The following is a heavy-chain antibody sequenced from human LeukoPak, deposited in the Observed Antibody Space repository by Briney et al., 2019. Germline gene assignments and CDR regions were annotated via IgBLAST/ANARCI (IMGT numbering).Heavy chain of an antibody. CDR2: NSGDGGST. D-gene: IGHD6-19*01. Sequence: GGSLRHSCAASGFTFDDYAMHWVRHAPGKGLEWVSLNSGDGGSTYYADSVKGRFTIYRDNSKNSLYLQMNSLRTEDTALYYCAKDKKRGSGYFDYCGQGDLVTVSS. V-gene: IGHV3-43*02. CDR3: AKDKKRGSGYFDY. CDR1: GFTFDDYA. J-gene: IGHJ4*02.